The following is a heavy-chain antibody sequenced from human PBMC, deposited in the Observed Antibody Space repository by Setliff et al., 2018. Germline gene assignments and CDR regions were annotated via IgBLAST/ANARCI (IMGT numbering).Heavy chain of an antibody. CDR2: FDPEDGET. J-gene: IGHJ3*02. V-gene: IGHV1-24*01. CDR3: ATNSGGNTIDAFDI. Sequence: VSCKVSGYTLTELSMHWVRQAPGKGLEWMGGFDPEDGETIYAQKFQGRATMTEDTSTDTAYTELSSLRSEDTAVYYCATNSGGNTIDAFDIWGQGTMVTVS. D-gene: IGHD2-15*01. CDR1: GYTLTELS.